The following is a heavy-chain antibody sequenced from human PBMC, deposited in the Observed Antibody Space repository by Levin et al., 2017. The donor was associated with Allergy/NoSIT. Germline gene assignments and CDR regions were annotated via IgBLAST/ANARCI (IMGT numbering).Heavy chain of an antibody. CDR1: GFTFSDYY. V-gene: IGHV3-11*03. CDR3: ARPIAAVAGGIDY. J-gene: IGHJ4*02. CDR2: ISSSSSYT. Sequence: GGSLRLSCAASGFTFSDYYMSWTRQAPGKGLEWVSYISSSSSYTNYADSVKGRFTISRDNAKNSLYLQMNSLRAEDTAVYYCARPIAAVAGGIDYWGQGTLVTVSS. D-gene: IGHD6-13*01.